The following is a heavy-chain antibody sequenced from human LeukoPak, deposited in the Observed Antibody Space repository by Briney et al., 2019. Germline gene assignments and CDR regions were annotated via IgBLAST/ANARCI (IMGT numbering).Heavy chain of an antibody. CDR1: RFIFVSYA. CDR3: AKEVGYCTSSNCYSWFDP. Sequence: GGSLRVSCVASRFIFVSYAMSWVRQAPGRGVGWGSRVSGSGGSTYYAASVKGRFTITRDNSKNTLYLQMNSLRGEDTAVYHCAKEVGYCTSSNCYSWFDPWGQGTQVTVSS. J-gene: IGHJ5*02. V-gene: IGHV3-23*01. CDR2: VSGSGGST. D-gene: IGHD2-2*02.